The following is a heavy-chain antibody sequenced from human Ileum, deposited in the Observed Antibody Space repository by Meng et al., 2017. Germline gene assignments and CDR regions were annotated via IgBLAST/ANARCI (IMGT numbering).Heavy chain of an antibody. CDR1: ELIFGNFW. D-gene: IGHD3-3*01. J-gene: IGHJ4*02. CDR2: INHDGSQK. Sequence: GGSLRLSCVASELIFGNFWMSWIRQAPGKGLEWAAHINHDGSQKYYVDTVKGRFTISRDTAKNSLYIQMNNLRVEDTAVYVCVLWSDWAHSWGQGTLVTVSS. V-gene: IGHV3-7*01. CDR3: VLWSDWAHS.